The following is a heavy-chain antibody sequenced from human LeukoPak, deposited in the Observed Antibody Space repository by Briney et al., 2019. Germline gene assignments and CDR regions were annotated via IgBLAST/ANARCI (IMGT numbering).Heavy chain of an antibody. V-gene: IGHV3-15*01. Sequence: GGSLRLSCAASGFTFGNAWMSWARQAPGEGREWVGRIKSKTDGGTTDYAAPVKGRFTISRDDSKNTLYLQMNSLKTEDTAVSYSTTVDYVDDYWGQGTLVTVSS. CDR2: IKSKTDGGTT. CDR1: GFTFGNAW. J-gene: IGHJ4*02. D-gene: IGHD4-17*01. CDR3: TTVDYVDDY.